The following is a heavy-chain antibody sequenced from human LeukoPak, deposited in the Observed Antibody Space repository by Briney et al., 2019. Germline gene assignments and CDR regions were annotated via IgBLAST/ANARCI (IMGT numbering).Heavy chain of an antibody. Sequence: GGSLRLSCAASGFTFDDYAMHWVRQAPGKGLEWVSLISGDGGSTYYADSVKGRSTISRDNSKNSLYLQMNSLRTEDTALYYCAKAPRGHSYGFLPDYWGQGTLVTVSS. CDR1: GFTFDDYA. V-gene: IGHV3-43*02. CDR3: AKAPRGHSYGFLPDY. CDR2: ISGDGGST. J-gene: IGHJ4*02. D-gene: IGHD5-18*01.